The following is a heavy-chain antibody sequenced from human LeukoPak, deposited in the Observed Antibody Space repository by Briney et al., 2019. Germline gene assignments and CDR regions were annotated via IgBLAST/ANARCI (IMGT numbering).Heavy chain of an antibody. CDR1: EGTLNSFA. Sequence: SVKVSCKASEGTLNSFAVSWVRQAPGQGLEWMGGIIPIFGTANYAQKFQGGVTITADESTSTAYMELSSLRSEDTAVYYCASRYCSGGRCDSSYYYYYGMDVWGQGTTVTVSS. CDR2: IIPIFGTA. CDR3: ASRYCSGGRCDSSYYYYYGMDV. J-gene: IGHJ6*02. D-gene: IGHD2-15*01. V-gene: IGHV1-69*13.